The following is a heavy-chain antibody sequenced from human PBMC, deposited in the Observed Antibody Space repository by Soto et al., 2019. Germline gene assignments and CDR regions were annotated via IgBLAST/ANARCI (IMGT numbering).Heavy chain of an antibody. V-gene: IGHV3-74*01. CDR1: GFTFSSYW. Sequence: EVQLVESGGGLVQPGGSLRLSCAASGFTFSSYWMHWVRQAPGKGLVWVSRINSDGSSTSYADSVKGRFTISRDNAKNTPYLQMNSLRAEDTAVSYCARERGKAAAVHFDYWGQGTLVTVSS. CDR2: INSDGSST. D-gene: IGHD6-13*01. CDR3: ARERGKAAAVHFDY. J-gene: IGHJ4*02.